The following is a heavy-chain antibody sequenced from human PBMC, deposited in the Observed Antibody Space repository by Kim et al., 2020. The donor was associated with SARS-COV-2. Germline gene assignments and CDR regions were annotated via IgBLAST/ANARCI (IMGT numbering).Heavy chain of an antibody. D-gene: IGHD1-26*01. Sequence: SETLSLTCTVSGGSISSSSYYWGWIRQPPGKGLEWIASIHYSEGAFYNPSLKSRVTISIDTSKNQFSLKLSSVTATDTAVYYCATPGGPVGKYWVQG. CDR1: GGSISSSSYY. J-gene: IGHJ4*02. CDR3: ATPGGPVGKY. CDR2: IHYSEGA. V-gene: IGHV4-39*01.